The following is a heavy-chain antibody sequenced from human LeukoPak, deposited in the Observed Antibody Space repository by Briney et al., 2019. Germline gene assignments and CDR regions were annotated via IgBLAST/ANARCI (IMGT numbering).Heavy chain of an antibody. Sequence: GGSLRLSCAASGFTLGNHSMHWVRQAPGKGLEWVAIIYSDGVNKYCADSMKGRFTISRDTSKNTLFLEMESLRTEDTAVYYCARHRGSVFKGYMDVWGKGTTVTVSS. CDR3: ARHRGSVFKGYMDV. J-gene: IGHJ6*03. V-gene: IGHV3-33*01. D-gene: IGHD2-8*01. CDR1: GFTLGNHS. CDR2: IYSDGVNK.